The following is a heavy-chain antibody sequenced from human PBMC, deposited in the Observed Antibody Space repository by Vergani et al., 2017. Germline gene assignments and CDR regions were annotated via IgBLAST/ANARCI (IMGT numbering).Heavy chain of an antibody. D-gene: IGHD2-2*02. V-gene: IGHV1-2*02. CDR3: ARDLSAVPDVNWCDP. Sequence: QVHLVQFGAEVKKPGTSVKVSCKASGYTFSDYYMHWVRQAPGQGLEWMGWINPNRGGTNYAQKIQGRVTITSETSIRPANMELSRLRSDDTAVYYCARDLSAVPDVNWCDPWGQGTLVTVSS. CDR1: GYTFSDYY. CDR2: INPNRGGT. J-gene: IGHJ5*02.